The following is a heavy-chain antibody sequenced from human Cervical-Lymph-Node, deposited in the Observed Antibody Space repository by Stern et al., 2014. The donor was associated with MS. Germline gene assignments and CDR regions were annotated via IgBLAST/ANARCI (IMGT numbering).Heavy chain of an antibody. V-gene: IGHV5-51*01. CDR1: GYSFSTYW. Sequence: EVQLVQSGAEVKKAGESLRISCKGSGYSFSTYWLGWVRQMPGRGLEGMGIIYPGDSDATYSPSFQGQVTMSADKSISTAYLQWSSLKASDTAIYYCARQSLVAATRAFDIWGQGTLVIVSS. CDR3: ARQSLVAATRAFDI. CDR2: IYPGDSDA. J-gene: IGHJ3*02. D-gene: IGHD2-15*01.